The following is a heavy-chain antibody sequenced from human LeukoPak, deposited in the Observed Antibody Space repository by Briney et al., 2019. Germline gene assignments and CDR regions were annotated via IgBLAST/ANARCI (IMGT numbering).Heavy chain of an antibody. CDR2: ISGSGGST. CDR3: AKDLNYDFWSDHKSDYFDY. V-gene: IGHV3-23*01. CDR1: GFTFSSYA. D-gene: IGHD3-3*01. Sequence: GGSLRLSCAASGFTFSSYAMSWVRQAPGKGLEWVSAISGSGGSTYYADSVKGRFTISRDNSKNTLYLQMNSLRAEDTAVYYCAKDLNYDFWSDHKSDYFDYWGQGTLVTVSS. J-gene: IGHJ4*02.